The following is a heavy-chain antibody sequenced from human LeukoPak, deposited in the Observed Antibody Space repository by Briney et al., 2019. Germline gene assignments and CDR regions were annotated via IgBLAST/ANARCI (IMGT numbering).Heavy chain of an antibody. CDR3: AKGAGGSGSYSKYYFDY. D-gene: IGHD3-10*01. J-gene: IGHJ4*02. CDR2: IGGTGVRT. Sequence: GGSLRLSCAASGFTFSSYAMSWVCQAPGKGLEWVSTIGGTGVRTYYADSVKGRFTISRDNSKNTVYLQINSLRADDTAVYYWAKGAGGSGSYSKYYFDYWGQGTLVTVSS. V-gene: IGHV3-23*01. CDR1: GFTFSSYA.